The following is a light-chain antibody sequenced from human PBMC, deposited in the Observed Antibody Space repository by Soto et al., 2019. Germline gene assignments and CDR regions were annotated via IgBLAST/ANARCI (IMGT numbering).Light chain of an antibody. Sequence: VLTQTPLSLSVTPGQPASISCKSSQSLLQRDGKTYLYWYLQKPAQPPQLLIYGVSNRFSGVPDSFSDSGSGTDFTLKISRVEAEDVGLYYCMQSIQPWTFGQGTKVEIK. CDR1: QSLLQRDGKTY. V-gene: IGKV2D-29*01. CDR2: GVS. CDR3: MQSIQPWT. J-gene: IGKJ1*01.